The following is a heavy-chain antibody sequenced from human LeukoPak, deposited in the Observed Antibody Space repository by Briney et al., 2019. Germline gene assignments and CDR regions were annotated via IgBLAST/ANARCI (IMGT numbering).Heavy chain of an antibody. J-gene: IGHJ4*02. Sequence: GGSLRLSCAASGFTFSSYGMSWVRQGPGKGLEWVGFIRSKPYGGTTEYAASVKGRFTISRDDSKSIAYLHMNSLKTEDTAVYYCTKEQLGFDYWGQGTLVTVSS. CDR1: GFTFSSYG. V-gene: IGHV3-49*04. D-gene: IGHD6-6*01. CDR2: IRSKPYGGTT. CDR3: TKEQLGFDY.